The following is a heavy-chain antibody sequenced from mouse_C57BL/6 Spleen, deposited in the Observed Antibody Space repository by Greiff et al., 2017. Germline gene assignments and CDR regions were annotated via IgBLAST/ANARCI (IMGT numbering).Heavy chain of an antibody. CDR3: TLYGYDVAY. CDR2: IDPENGDT. CDR1: GFNIKDAY. Sequence: VQLQQSGAELVRPGASVKLSCTASGFNIKDAYMHWVKQRPEQGLEWIGWIDPENGDTEYASKFQGKATITADTSSNTAYLQLSSLTSEDTAVYYCTLYGYDVAYWGQGTLVTVSA. J-gene: IGHJ3*01. V-gene: IGHV14-4*01. D-gene: IGHD2-2*01.